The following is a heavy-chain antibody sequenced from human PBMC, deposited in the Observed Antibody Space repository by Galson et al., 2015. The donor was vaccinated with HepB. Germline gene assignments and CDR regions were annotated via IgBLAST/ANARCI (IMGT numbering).Heavy chain of an antibody. V-gene: IGHV5-51*01. J-gene: IGHJ6*03. CDR3: ARLYYYDSSGYVRNYYVDV. D-gene: IGHD3-22*01. Sequence: QSGAEVKKPGESLKISCKGSGYSFTSYWIGWVRQMPGKGLEWMGIFYPGDSDTRYSPSFQGQVTISADKSISTAYLQWSSLKASDTAMYYCARLYYYDSSGYVRNYYVDVWGKGTTVTVSS. CDR2: FYPGDSDT. CDR1: GYSFTSYW.